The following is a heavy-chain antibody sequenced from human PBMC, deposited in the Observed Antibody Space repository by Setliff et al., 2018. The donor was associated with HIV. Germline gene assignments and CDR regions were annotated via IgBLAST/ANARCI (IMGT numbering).Heavy chain of an antibody. CDR3: ARNYYDSSGYYGMDV. CDR1: GFTFSSYA. J-gene: IGHJ6*02. CDR2: ISGSGSTI. V-gene: IGHV3-48*03. Sequence: PGESLKISCAASGFTFSSYAMSWVRQAPGKGLEWVSAISGSGSTIYYADSVKGRFTISRDNAKNSLYLQMNSLRAEDTAVYYCARNYYDSSGYYGMDVWGQGTTVTVSS. D-gene: IGHD3-22*01.